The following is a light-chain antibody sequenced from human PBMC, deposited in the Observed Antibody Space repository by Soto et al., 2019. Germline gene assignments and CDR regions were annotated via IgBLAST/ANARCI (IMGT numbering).Light chain of an antibody. V-gene: IGLV1-44*01. CDR2: SNN. CDR1: SSNIGSNT. CDR3: AAWDESLNGFYV. Sequence: QSVLTQPPSASGTPGQRVTISCSGSSSNIGSNTVSWYQQLPGTAPKLLIYSNNRRPSGVPERFSGSNSGTSASLAISGLQSDDEADYYCAAWDESLNGFYVFGTGTKVTVL. J-gene: IGLJ1*01.